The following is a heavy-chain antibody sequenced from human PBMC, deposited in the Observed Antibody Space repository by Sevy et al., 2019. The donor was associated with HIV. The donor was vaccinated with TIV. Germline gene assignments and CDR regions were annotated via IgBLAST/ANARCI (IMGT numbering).Heavy chain of an antibody. Sequence: LSHSCAASGFPFGTYGFTWFRRAQGKGLNGLAVNGHDGSIKYYAASLKGRLTISSANSKNTLYLQMNSLRAEDTAVYYCARDRSTMVRGVTYNWFDPWGQGTLVTVSS. D-gene: IGHD3-10*01. J-gene: IGHJ5*02. CDR1: GFPFGTYG. V-gene: IGHV3-33*01. CDR3: ARDRSTMVRGVTYNWFDP. CDR2: NGHDGSIK.